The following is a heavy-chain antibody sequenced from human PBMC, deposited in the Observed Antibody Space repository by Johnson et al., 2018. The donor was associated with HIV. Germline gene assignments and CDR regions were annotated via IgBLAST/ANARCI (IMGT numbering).Heavy chain of an antibody. CDR2: VWYDGSNK. V-gene: IGHV3-33*06. J-gene: IGHJ3*02. CDR3: AKDRTKWGYEAFDI. CDR1: GFTFSSYG. D-gene: IGHD1-26*01. Sequence: QVQLVESGGGVVQPGRSLRLSCAASGFTFSSYGMHWVRQAPGKGLEWVAGVWYDGSNKYYADSVKGRFTIFRDNSENTLFLQMNRLRAEDTAVYYCAKDRTKWGYEAFDIWGQGTMVTVS.